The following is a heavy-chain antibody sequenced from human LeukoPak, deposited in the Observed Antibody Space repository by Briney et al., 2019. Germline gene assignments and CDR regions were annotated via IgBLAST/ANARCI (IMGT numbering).Heavy chain of an antibody. CDR3: ARQHTNSWFFGFDF. D-gene: IGHD6-13*01. Sequence: GGSLRLSCAASGFTFSSYGMHWVRQAPGKGLEWVTFISYDGSKAYFTDSVKGRFTISRDYSKNTLFLLMNSLRTEDTAVYYCARQHTNSWFFGFDFWGQGTLVTVSS. J-gene: IGHJ4*02. CDR2: ISYDGSKA. CDR1: GFTFSSYG. V-gene: IGHV3-30*03.